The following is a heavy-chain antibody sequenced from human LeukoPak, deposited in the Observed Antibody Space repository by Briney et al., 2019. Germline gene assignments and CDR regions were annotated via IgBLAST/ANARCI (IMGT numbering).Heavy chain of an antibody. CDR3: ARAGQLEY. CDR1: GYTFTSYG. CDR2: INTNNVNR. V-gene: IGHV1-18*01. J-gene: IGHJ4*02. Sequence: GASVKVSCKASGYTFTSYGINWVRQAPGQGLEWMGWINTNNVNRNYAQKLQGRVTMTTDTSTNTAYMELMSLTSDDTAVYYCARAGQLEYWGQGTLVTGSS. D-gene: IGHD1-1*01.